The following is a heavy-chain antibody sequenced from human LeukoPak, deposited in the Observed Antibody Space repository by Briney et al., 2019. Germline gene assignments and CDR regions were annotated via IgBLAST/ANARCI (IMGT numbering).Heavy chain of an antibody. CDR2: ISVYNGNT. Sequence: ASVKVSCKASGYYFSNYGISWVRQAPGQGPEWMGWISVYNGNTKYAQKFQGRVTMTTDTSTSTAYMELRSLRSDDTAVYYCTRSDHYYGSGSPPNWFDPWAREPWSPSPQ. CDR3: TRSDHYYGSGSPPNWFDP. D-gene: IGHD3-10*01. V-gene: IGHV1-18*01. J-gene: IGHJ5*02. CDR1: GYYFSNYG.